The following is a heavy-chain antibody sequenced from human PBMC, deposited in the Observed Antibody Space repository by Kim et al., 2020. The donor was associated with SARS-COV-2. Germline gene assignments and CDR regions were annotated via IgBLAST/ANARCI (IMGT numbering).Heavy chain of an antibody. CDR3: ARGASFLGWASYFDY. J-gene: IGHJ4*02. Sequence: SETLSLTCAVSGGSISSSNWWSWVRQPPGKGLEWIGEIYHSGSTNYNPSLKSRVTISVDKSKNQFSLKLSSVTAADTAVYYCARGASFLGWASYFDYWGQGTLVTVSS. CDR2: IYHSGST. V-gene: IGHV4-4*02. D-gene: IGHD3-3*01. CDR1: GGSISSSNW.